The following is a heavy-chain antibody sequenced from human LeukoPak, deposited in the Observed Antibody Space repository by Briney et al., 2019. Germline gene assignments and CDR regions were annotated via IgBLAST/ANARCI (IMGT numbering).Heavy chain of an antibody. D-gene: IGHD3-22*01. CDR2: IYYSGST. CDR3: ATVYYYDSSGYYKTVDY. J-gene: IGHJ4*02. V-gene: IGHV4-30-4*01. Sequence: SQTLSLTCTVSGGSISSGDYYWSWIRQPPGKGLEWIGYIYYSGSTYYNPSLKSRVTIPVDTSKNQFSLKLSSVTAADTAVYYCATVYYYDSSGYYKTVDYWGQGTLVTVSS. CDR1: GGSISSGDYY.